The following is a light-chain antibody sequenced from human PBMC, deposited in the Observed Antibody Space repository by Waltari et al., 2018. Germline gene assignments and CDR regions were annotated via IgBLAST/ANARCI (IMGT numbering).Light chain of an antibody. CDR1: QSVSTN. J-gene: IGKJ1*01. CDR3: HQYNDWPPT. Sequence: EVVMTQSPATLSVSPGERATLSCRASQSVSTNLAWSQQKPGQAPRLLIYGAAVRATDIPARFSGSGSGTEFTLTISSLQSEDFAVYYCHQYNDWPPTFGRGTTVEIK. CDR2: GAA. V-gene: IGKV3-15*01.